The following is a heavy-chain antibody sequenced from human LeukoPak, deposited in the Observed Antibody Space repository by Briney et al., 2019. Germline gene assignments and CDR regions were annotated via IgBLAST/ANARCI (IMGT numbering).Heavy chain of an antibody. CDR1: GFTFDDYA. J-gene: IGHJ3*02. CDR2: ISWNSGSI. CDR3: AKEWLRFPGAFDI. V-gene: IGHV3-9*01. Sequence: GGSLRLSCAASGFTFDDYAMHWVRQAPGKGLEWVSGISWNSGSIGYADSVKGRFTISRDNAKNSLYLQMNSLRAEDTALYYCAKEWLRFPGAFDIWGQGTMVTVSS. D-gene: IGHD5-12*01.